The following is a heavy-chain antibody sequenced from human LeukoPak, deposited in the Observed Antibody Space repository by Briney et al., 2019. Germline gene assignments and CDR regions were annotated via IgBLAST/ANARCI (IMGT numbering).Heavy chain of an antibody. D-gene: IGHD3-10*01. J-gene: IGHJ4*02. CDR2: ISGSGNGASI. CDR3: ARAGRWLQSPFDY. Sequence: GGSLRLSCSASGFVFSVYTMYWVRQAPGKGPEYISTISGSGNGASIYNADSVKGRFTISRDNSKNTLYLQMNSLRAEDTAVYYCARAGRWLQSPFDYWGQGTLVTVSS. V-gene: IGHV3-64*04. CDR1: GFVFSVYT.